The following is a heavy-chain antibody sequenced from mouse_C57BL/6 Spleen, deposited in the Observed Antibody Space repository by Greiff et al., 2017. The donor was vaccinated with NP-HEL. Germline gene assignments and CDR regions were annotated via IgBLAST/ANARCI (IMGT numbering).Heavy chain of an antibody. D-gene: IGHD1-1*01. CDR2: FYPGSGSI. CDR1: GYTFTEYT. V-gene: IGHV1-62-2*01. J-gene: IGHJ3*01. CDR3: ARHEDIYYYGWTWFAY. Sequence: VQLQESGAELVKPGASVKLSCKASGYTFTEYTIHWVKQRSGQGLEWIGWFYPGSGSIKYNEKFKDKATLTADKSSSTVYMELSRLTSEDSAVYFCARHEDIYYYGWTWFAYWGQGTLVTVSA.